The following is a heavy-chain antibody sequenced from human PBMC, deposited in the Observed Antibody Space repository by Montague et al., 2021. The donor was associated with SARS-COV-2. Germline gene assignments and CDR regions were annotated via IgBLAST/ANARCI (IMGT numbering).Heavy chain of an antibody. Sequence: SLILSCAASGLPFSSYAMSWVRLGPGKGLEWVSVIFSGSSSTYYXDSVKGRFTISRDNSKNTLYLQMNSLRAEDTAVYYCAAYGSSMDTGWFDPWGQGTLVTVSS. CDR3: AAYGSSMDTGWFDP. J-gene: IGHJ5*02. V-gene: IGHV3-23*03. D-gene: IGHD2-2*01. CDR1: GLPFSSYA. CDR2: IFSGSSST.